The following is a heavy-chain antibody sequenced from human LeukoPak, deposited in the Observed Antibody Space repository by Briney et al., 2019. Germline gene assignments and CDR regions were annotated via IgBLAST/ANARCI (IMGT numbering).Heavy chain of an antibody. D-gene: IGHD2-2*01. J-gene: IGHJ3*02. CDR2: IYTSGST. V-gene: IGHV4-4*09. CDR3: ARQKCTSTSCLTKNAFDI. Sequence: PSETLSLTCTVSGSISGYYWSWIRQPPGKGLEWIGYIYTSGSTNYNPSLESRVTISVDTSKNQFSLDLSSVTAADTAVYYCARQKCTSTSCLTKNAFDIWAKGQWSPSLQ. CDR1: GSISGYY.